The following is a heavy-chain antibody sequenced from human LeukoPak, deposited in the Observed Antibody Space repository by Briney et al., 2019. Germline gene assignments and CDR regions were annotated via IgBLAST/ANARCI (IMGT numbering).Heavy chain of an antibody. Sequence: ASVKVSCKASGCTFTGYHMHWVRQAPGQGLEWMGWINPNSGATNKAQKFQGRVTMTRDTSISTAYMELSRLRSDDTAVYYCARLLCSGGSCYSDYWGQGTLVTVSS. CDR1: GCTFTGYH. CDR3: ARLLCSGGSCYSDY. V-gene: IGHV1-2*02. J-gene: IGHJ4*02. D-gene: IGHD2-15*01. CDR2: INPNSGAT.